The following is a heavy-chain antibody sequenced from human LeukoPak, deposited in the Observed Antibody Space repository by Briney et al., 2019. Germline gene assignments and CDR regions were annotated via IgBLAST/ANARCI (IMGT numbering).Heavy chain of an antibody. V-gene: IGHV4-59*08. D-gene: IGHD6-19*01. J-gene: IGHJ4*02. CDR1: GDSINSYY. CDR2: IYYSGST. CDR3: AGAYSSGLFDN. Sequence: SETLSPTCTVSGDSINSYYWTWIRQPPGKGLEWIGDIYYSGSTNYNPSLKSRVTISLDTSKNQFSLNLRSVTAADTAVYYCAGAYSSGLFDNWGQGTLVTVSS.